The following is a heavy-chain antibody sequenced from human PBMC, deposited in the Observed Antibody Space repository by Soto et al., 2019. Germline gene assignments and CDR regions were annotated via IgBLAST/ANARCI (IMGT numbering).Heavy chain of an antibody. CDR2: ISPNSGGT. CDR3: AKVPATLRGSYFDY. V-gene: IGHV1-2*02. J-gene: IGHJ4*02. D-gene: IGHD6-25*01. CDR1: GYTFTGYY. Sequence: ASVKVSCKASGYTFTGYYMHWVRQAPGQGLEWMGWISPNSGGTNYAQKFQGRVTMTRDTSISTAYMELSRLRSDDTAVYYCAKVPATLRGSYFDYWGQGTLVTVSS.